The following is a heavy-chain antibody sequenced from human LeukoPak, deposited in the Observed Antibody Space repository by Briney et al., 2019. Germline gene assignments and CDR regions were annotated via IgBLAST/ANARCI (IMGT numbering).Heavy chain of an antibody. J-gene: IGHJ4*02. CDR3: ARDYFYCGGDCFVDY. Sequence: GGSLRLSCAASGFTFSDYTMDWVRQAPGKGLEWVSSISGGSRSIYYVDSVKGRFTISRDNAKNSLYLQVNSLRAEGTAIYYCARDYFYCGGDCFVDYWGQGTLVTVSS. V-gene: IGHV3-21*04. CDR2: ISGGSRSI. CDR1: GFTFSDYT. D-gene: IGHD2-21*02.